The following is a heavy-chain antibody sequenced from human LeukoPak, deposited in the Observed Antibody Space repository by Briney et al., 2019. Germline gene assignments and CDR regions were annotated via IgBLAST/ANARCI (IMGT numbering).Heavy chain of an antibody. CDR2: ISSSSYI. V-gene: IGHV3-21*01. J-gene: IGHJ4*02. Sequence: GGSLRLSCAASGFTFSSYSMNWVRQAPGKGLEWVSSISSSSYIYYTDSVKGRFTISRDDAKNSLYLQMNSLRAEDTAVYYCARGQVYFDYWGQGTLVTVSS. CDR3: ARGQVYFDY. CDR1: GFTFSSYS.